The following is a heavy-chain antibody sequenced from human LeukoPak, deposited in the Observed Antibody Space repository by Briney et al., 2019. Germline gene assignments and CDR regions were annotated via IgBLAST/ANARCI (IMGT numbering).Heavy chain of an antibody. D-gene: IGHD2-15*01. J-gene: IGHJ4*02. CDR2: ISYDGRNI. CDR1: GFTFNNYG. Sequence: GGSLRLSCAASGFTFNNYGMHWVRQAPGKGLEWVAVISYDGRNIHYPDSVKGRFTISRDNAKNSLYLQMNSLRAEDTAVYYCARVLSGGSCIFDYWGQGTPVTVSS. V-gene: IGHV3-30*03. CDR3: ARVLSGGSCIFDY.